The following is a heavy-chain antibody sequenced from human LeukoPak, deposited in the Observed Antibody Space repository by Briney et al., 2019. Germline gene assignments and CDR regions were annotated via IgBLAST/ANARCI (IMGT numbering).Heavy chain of an antibody. J-gene: IGHJ6*03. CDR2: ISSSSSYI. CDR3: AREEGIVVVPAAIAYMDV. D-gene: IGHD2-2*01. CDR1: GFTFSSYS. Sequence: GGSLRLSCAASGFTFSSYSMNWVRQAPGKGLEWVSSISSSSSYIYYADSVKGRFTISRDNAKNSLYLQMNSLRAEDTAVYYCAREEGIVVVPAAIAYMDVWGKGTTVTVSS. V-gene: IGHV3-21*01.